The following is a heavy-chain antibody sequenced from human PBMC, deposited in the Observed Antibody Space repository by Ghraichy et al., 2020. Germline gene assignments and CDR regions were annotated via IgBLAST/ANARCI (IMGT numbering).Heavy chain of an antibody. CDR2: INHSGST. V-gene: IGHV4-34*01. Sequence: SETLSLTCAVYGGSFSGYYWSWIRQPPGKGLEWIGEINHSGSTNYNPSLKSRVTISVDTSKNQFSLKLSSVTAADTAVYYCVREAQGYCSSTSCSRIWYFDLWGRGTLVTVSS. CDR3: VREAQGYCSSTSCSRIWYFDL. D-gene: IGHD2-2*01. J-gene: IGHJ2*01. CDR1: GGSFSGYY.